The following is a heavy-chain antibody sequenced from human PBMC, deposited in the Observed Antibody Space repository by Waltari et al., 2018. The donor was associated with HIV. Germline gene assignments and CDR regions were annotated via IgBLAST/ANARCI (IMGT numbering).Heavy chain of an antibody. CDR3: VVGGGGAYSLRGPDGCDI. D-gene: IGHD2-15*01. V-gene: IGHV3-15*07. J-gene: IGHJ3*02. Sequence: VSPGGSLTLSCTASGLIFSEAWMNWVRQVPGRGLEWVGRIKTKFENVATDYAAPVNDRFTIFRDDPEKMFFVRMSGLKSDDTGIYFCVVGGGGAYSLRGPDGCDIWGQGTPVIVSS. CDR2: IKTKFENVAT. CDR1: GLIFSEAW.